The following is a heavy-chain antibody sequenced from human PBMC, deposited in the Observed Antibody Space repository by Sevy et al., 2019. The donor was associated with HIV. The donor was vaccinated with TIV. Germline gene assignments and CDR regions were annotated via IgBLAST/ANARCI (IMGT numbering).Heavy chain of an antibody. D-gene: IGHD1-26*01. Sequence: GGSLRLSCAASGFTFSSHAMSWVRQAPGKGLEWVSAISDSGTTTYYEDSVEGRFTISRDNSKNTLYLQMDGLRAEDTAIYYCARAFTGGYQQPFDYWGQGTLVTVSS. J-gene: IGHJ4*02. CDR2: ISDSGTTT. V-gene: IGHV3-23*01. CDR3: ARAFTGGYQQPFDY. CDR1: GFTFSSHA.